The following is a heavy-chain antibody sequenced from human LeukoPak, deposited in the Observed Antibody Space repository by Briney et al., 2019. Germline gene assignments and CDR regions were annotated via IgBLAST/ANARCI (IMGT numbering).Heavy chain of an antibody. D-gene: IGHD5-12*01. CDR2: IYYSGST. CDR3: ARVGTTRLYGGYPDPDWFDP. J-gene: IGHJ5*02. Sequence: SQTLSLTCTVSGGSISSGGYYWSWIRQPPGKGLEWIGYIYYSGSTYYNPSLKSRVTISVDTSKNQFSLKLSSVTAADTAVYYCARVGTTRLYGGYPDPDWFDPWGQGTLVTVSS. CDR1: GGSISSGGYY. V-gene: IGHV4-30-4*01.